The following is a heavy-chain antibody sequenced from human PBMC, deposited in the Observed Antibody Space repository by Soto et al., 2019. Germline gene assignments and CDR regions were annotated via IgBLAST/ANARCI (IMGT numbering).Heavy chain of an antibody. CDR3: ARVPLPDYGDYNYYYYGMDV. Sequence: ASVKVSCKASGYTFTGYYMHWVRQAPGQGLEWMGWINPNSGGTNYAQKFQGRVTMTRDTSISTAYMELSRLRSDATAVYYCARVPLPDYGDYNYYYYGMDVWGQGTTVTVSS. CDR2: INPNSGGT. CDR1: GYTFTGYY. V-gene: IGHV1-2*02. D-gene: IGHD4-17*01. J-gene: IGHJ6*02.